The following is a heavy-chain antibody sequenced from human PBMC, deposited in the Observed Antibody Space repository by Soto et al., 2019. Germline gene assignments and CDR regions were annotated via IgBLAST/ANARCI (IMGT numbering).Heavy chain of an antibody. CDR3: ARDVTRTQSCTNGVCYYHYYAMDV. V-gene: IGHV1-2*02. D-gene: IGHD2-8*01. J-gene: IGHJ6*02. CDR2: INPNSGGT. CDR1: GYTFTDYY. Sequence: ASVKVSCNASGYTFTDYYVHWVRQAPGQGLEWMGWINPNSGGTKTAQKFQGRVTVTRDTCISTAYMDLSRLRSDDTAVYYCARDVTRTQSCTNGVCYYHYYAMDVWGQGAMVTV.